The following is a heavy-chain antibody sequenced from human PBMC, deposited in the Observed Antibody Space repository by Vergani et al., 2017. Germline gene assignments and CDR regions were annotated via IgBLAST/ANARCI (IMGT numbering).Heavy chain of an antibody. CDR2: IIPIFGTA. CDR3: AREIPDDYGGLTSKPNAFDI. J-gene: IGHJ3*02. V-gene: IGHV1-69*01. Sequence: QVQLVQSGAEVKKPGSSVKVSCKASGGTFSSYAISWVRQAPGQGLEWMGGIIPIFGTANYAQKFQGRVTITADESTSTAYMELRSLRSEDTAVYYCAREIPDDYGGLTSKPNAFDIWGQGTMVTVSS. D-gene: IGHD4-23*01. CDR1: GGTFSSYA.